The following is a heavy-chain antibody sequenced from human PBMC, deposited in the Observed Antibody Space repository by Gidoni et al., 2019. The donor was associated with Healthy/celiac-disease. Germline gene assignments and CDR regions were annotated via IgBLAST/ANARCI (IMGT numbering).Heavy chain of an antibody. CDR2: ISSSSSYI. J-gene: IGHJ3*02. D-gene: IGHD3-10*01. CDR3: AREVRGSGSYVTDAFDI. Sequence: EVQLVESGGGLVKPGGSLRLSCAASGFTFSSYSMDWVRQAPGKGLEWVSSISSSSSYIYYADSVKGRFTISRDNAKNSLYLQMNSLRAEDTAVYYCAREVRGSGSYVTDAFDIWGQGTMVTVSS. V-gene: IGHV3-21*01. CDR1: GFTFSSYS.